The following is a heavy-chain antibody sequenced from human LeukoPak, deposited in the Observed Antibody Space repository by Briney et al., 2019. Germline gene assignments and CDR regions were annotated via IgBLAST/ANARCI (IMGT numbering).Heavy chain of an antibody. CDR1: GGSISSLY. Sequence: SETLSLTCSVSGGSISSLYWSWIRQPPGKGVEGIGYIYYTGSTSYTPSLKTRVTMFVDMSKNQFSLRLSSVTAADTAVYYCARHRAYSSSSPFDYWGQGTLVTVSS. CDR3: ARHRAYSSSSPFDY. V-gene: IGHV4-59*08. CDR2: IYYTGST. D-gene: IGHD6-6*01. J-gene: IGHJ4*02.